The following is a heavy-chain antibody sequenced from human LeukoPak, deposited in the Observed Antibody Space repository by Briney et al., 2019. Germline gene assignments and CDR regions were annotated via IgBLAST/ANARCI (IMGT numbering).Heavy chain of an antibody. Sequence: ASVKVSCKASGYTFTSYAMNWVRQAPGQGLEWMGWISGYNGNTNYAQKLQGRVTMTTDTSTSTAYMELRSLTSDDTAVYYCARATHRTGDAFDIWGQGTMVTVSS. CDR2: ISGYNGNT. V-gene: IGHV1-18*01. D-gene: IGHD3-10*01. CDR3: ARATHRTGDAFDI. CDR1: GYTFTSYA. J-gene: IGHJ3*02.